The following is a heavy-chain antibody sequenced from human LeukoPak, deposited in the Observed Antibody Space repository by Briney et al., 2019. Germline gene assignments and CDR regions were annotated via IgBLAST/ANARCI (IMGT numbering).Heavy chain of an antibody. V-gene: IGHV3-53*05. CDR3: AKGRPPMHDAFDI. CDR1: GFTVSSSY. J-gene: IGHJ3*02. Sequence: GGSLRLSCAASGFTVSSSYMSWVRQAPGKGLEWVSLIYSGGSTYYAASVKGRFTISRDNSKNTLYLQMNSLRAEDTAVYCCAKGRPPMHDAFDIWGQGTMVTVSS. D-gene: IGHD2-2*01. CDR2: IYSGGST.